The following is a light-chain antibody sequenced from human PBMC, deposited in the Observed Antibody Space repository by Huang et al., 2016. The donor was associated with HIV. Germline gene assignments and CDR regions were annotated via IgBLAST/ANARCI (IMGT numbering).Light chain of an antibody. CDR2: WAS. CDR3: QQYYSTPPVT. J-gene: IGKJ3*01. CDR1: QSVLYSSNNKNY. V-gene: IGKV4-1*01. Sequence: DIVMTQSPDSLAVSLGERATINCKSSQSVLYSSNNKNYLAWYQQNPGQPPKLLIYWASTRESGVPDRFSGSGSGPDFTLTISSLQAEDVAVYYCQQYYSTPPVTFGPGTKVDIK.